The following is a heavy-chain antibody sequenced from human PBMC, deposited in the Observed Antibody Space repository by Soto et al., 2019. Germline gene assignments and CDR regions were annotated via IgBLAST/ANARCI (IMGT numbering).Heavy chain of an antibody. CDR2: ISGSGGST. V-gene: IGHV3-23*01. Sequence: EVQLLESGGGLLQPGGSLRLSCAASGFTFSSDAMSWVRQAPGKGLEWVSAISGSGGSTYYADSGKGRFTISRDNSKNPLYLQMHSLRAEDTAVYYCAKDTAQGSLDYYYYGMDVWGQGTTVTVSS. CDR3: AKDTAQGSLDYYYYGMDV. D-gene: IGHD6-25*01. J-gene: IGHJ6*02. CDR1: GFTFSSDA.